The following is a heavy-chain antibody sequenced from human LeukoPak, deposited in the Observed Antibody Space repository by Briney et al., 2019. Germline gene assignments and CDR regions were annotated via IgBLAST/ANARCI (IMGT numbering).Heavy chain of an antibody. D-gene: IGHD3-22*01. CDR3: AKDRMIVVVITLFDY. CDR2: ISGSGGST. J-gene: IGHJ4*02. Sequence: GSLRLSCAASGFTFSSYAMSWVRQAPGKGLEWVSAISGSGGSTYYADSVKGRFTISRDNSKNTLYLQMDSLRAEDTAVYYCAKDRMIVVVITLFDYWGQGTLVTVSS. CDR1: GFTFSSYA. V-gene: IGHV3-23*01.